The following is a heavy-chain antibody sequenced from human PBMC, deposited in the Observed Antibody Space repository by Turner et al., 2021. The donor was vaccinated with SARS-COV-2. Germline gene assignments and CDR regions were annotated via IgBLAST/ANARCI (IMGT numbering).Heavy chain of an antibody. CDR1: GGSISSSSYY. V-gene: IGHV4-39*01. J-gene: IGHJ6*02. D-gene: IGHD5-18*01. CDR2: IYYSWIT. CDR3: ARLMDTAMDYYGMDV. Sequence: QLQLQESGPGLVTPSETLSLTCTVSGGSISSSSYYWGWIRQHPGKGLEWIGNIYYSWITYYNPSLKSRVTISVDTSKNQFSLKLSSVTAADTAVYYCARLMDTAMDYYGMDVWGQGTTVTVSS.